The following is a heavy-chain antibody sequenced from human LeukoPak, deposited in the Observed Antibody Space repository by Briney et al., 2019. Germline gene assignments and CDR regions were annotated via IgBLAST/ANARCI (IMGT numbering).Heavy chain of an antibody. V-gene: IGHV3-30*19. J-gene: IGHJ6*02. CDR2: ISYDGSNK. CDR3: ARDFRRITIFGVAYYGMDV. Sequence: GRSLRLSCAASGFTFSSYGMHWVRQAPGKGLEWVAVISYDGSNKYYADSVKGRFTISRDNSKNTLYLQMNSLRAEDTAVYYCARDFRRITIFGVAYYGMDVWGQGTTVTVSS. CDR1: GFTFSSYG. D-gene: IGHD3-3*01.